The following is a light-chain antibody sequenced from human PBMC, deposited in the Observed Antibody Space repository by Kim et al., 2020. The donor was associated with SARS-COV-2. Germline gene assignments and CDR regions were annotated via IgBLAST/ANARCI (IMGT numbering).Light chain of an antibody. Sequence: DIRMTQSPSSLSASVGDTVTISCRASQTIYKYLNWYQQKPGKAPKLLVYGASSLQSGVPSRFSGSGSGTNFTLTINSLQPEDFATFYCQHSSSYPRTFGRGTKVDIK. J-gene: IGKJ1*01. CDR2: GAS. CDR1: QTIYKY. V-gene: IGKV1-39*01. CDR3: QHSSSYPRT.